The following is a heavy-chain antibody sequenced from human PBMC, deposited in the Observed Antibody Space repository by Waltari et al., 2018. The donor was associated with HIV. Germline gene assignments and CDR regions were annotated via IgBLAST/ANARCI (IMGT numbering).Heavy chain of an antibody. D-gene: IGHD5-12*01. CDR2: TYDRGRT. CDR3: ARGVEMATISSDYFDY. J-gene: IGHJ4*02. CDR1: GGSISSSPYY. Sequence: QLQLQESGPGLVKPSETLSLTCTVSGGSISSSPYYWGWIRQPPGKGLEWIGSTYDRGRTYHNPSLKSRVTISVDTSKNQFSLKLSSVTAADTAVYYCARGVEMATISSDYFDYWGQGTLVTVSS. V-gene: IGHV4-39*07.